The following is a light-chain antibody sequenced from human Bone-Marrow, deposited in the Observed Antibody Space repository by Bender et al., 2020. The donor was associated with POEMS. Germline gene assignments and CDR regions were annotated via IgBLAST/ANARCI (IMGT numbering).Light chain of an antibody. CDR3: SSYTSSNVV. V-gene: IGLV2-14*03. CDR1: SSDIGGSEH. J-gene: IGLJ2*01. CDR2: DDS. Sequence: QSALAQPASVSGSPGHSITLSCTGTSSDIGGSEHVSWYQHHPNKAPKLMIYDDSKRPSVVSRLFAGSKSGNAASPTISGLHAEEEADYCCSSYTSSNVVFGGGTKLTVL.